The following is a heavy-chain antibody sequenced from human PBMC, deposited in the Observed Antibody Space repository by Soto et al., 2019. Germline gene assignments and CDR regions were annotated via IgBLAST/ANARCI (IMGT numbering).Heavy chain of an antibody. Sequence: SETLSLTCAVSGYSINSGYYWGWIRQSPGKGLEWIGSVFHSGTTYSTPSLKTRLTISVDTSKNQFSLDLNAVTAADTAVYYCARDFGDLHDFWSGSDYWGQGIPVTVSS. V-gene: IGHV4-38-2*02. CDR2: VFHSGTT. CDR3: ARDFGDLHDFWSGSDY. D-gene: IGHD3-3*01. CDR1: GYSINSGYY. J-gene: IGHJ4*02.